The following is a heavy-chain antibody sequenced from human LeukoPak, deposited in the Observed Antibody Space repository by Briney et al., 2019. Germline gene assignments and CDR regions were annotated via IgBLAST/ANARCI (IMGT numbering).Heavy chain of an antibody. Sequence: GASVKVSCKASGGTFSSYAISWVRQAPGQGLEWMGRIIPILGIANYAQKFQGRVTITADKSTSTAYMELSSLRSEDTAVYYCARGPAAISSYYYYYYMDVWGKGTTVTVSS. V-gene: IGHV1-69*04. CDR3: ARGPAAISSYYYYYYMDV. CDR2: IIPILGIA. J-gene: IGHJ6*03. CDR1: GGTFSSYA. D-gene: IGHD2-2*02.